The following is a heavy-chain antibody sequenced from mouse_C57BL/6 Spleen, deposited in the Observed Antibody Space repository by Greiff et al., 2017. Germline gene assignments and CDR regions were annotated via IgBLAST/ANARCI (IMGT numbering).Heavy chain of an antibody. CDR1: GYTFTSYW. D-gene: IGHD1-1*01. CDR2: IYPGNSDT. J-gene: IGHJ2*01. CDR3: TKEDYVDYFDY. Sequence: VQLQQSGTVLARPGASVKMSCKTSGYTFTSYWMHWVKQRPGQGLEWIGAIYPGNSDTGYNQKFKGKAKLTAVTSASTAYMELSSLTNENSAVYYCTKEDYVDYFDYWGQGTTLTVSS. V-gene: IGHV1-5*01.